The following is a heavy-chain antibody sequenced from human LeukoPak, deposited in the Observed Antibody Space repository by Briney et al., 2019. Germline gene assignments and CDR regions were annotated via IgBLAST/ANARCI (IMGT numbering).Heavy chain of an antibody. CDR2: IIPIFGTA. J-gene: IGHJ6*03. CDR3: ASVVSGVRGVTYYYYYMDV. Sequence: VASVKVSCKASGGTFSSYAISWVRQAPGQELEWMGRIIPIFGTANYAQKFQGRVTITTDESTSTAYMELSSLRSEDTAVYYCASVVSGVRGVTYYYYYMDVWGKGTTVTVSS. CDR1: GGTFSSYA. D-gene: IGHD3-10*01. V-gene: IGHV1-69*05.